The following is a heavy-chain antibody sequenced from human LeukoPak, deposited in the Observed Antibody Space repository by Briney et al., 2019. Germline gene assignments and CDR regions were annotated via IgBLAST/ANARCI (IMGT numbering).Heavy chain of an antibody. CDR1: GFSSYA. J-gene: IGHJ6*03. CDR2: IIPAFGTT. D-gene: IGHD4-17*01. V-gene: IGHV1-69*05. Sequence: ASVKVSCKASGFSSYAISWVRQAPGQGLEWMGGIIPAFGTTNYAQKFQGRVTVTTDESTSTVYMELSGLRFEDTAVYYCAKADYGEYYYKDVWGKGTTVTVSS. CDR3: AKADYGEYYYKDV.